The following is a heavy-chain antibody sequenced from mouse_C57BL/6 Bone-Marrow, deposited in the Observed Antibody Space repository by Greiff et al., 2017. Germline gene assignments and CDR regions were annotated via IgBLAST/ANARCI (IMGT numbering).Heavy chain of an antibody. D-gene: IGHD3-2*02. J-gene: IGHJ2*01. CDR2: IHPTNGST. CDR1: GYTFTSYW. CDR3: ARNKDSSGYYFDY. Sequence: VQLQQPGAELVKPGASVKLSCKASGYTFTSYWMHWVKQRPGQGLEWIGMIHPTNGSTNYNEKFKSKATLTVDKSSSTAYMQLSSLTSEDSAVYYCARNKDSSGYYFDYWGQGTTRTVAS. V-gene: IGHV1-64*01.